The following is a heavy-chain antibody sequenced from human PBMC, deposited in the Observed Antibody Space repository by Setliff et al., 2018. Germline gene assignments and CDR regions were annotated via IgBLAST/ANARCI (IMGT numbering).Heavy chain of an antibody. D-gene: IGHD6-13*01. CDR2: IIPILGIA. V-gene: IGHV1-69*10. CDR1: GGTFSSYA. CDR3: ARQDSSSWPADY. J-gene: IGHJ4*02. Sequence: SVKVSCKASGGTFSSYAIGWVRQAPGQGLEWMGGIIPILGIANDAQKFQGRVTITADKSTSTAYMELSSLRSEDTAVYYCARQDSSSWPADYWGQGTLVTVSS.